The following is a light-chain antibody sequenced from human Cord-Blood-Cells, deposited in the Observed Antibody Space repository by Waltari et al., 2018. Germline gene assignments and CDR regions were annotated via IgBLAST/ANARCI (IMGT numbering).Light chain of an antibody. V-gene: IGKV3-20*01. CDR2: GAS. J-gene: IGKJ1*01. Sequence: EIVLTQSPGTLSLSPGERATLSCRASQIVSGSYLAWYQQKPGQAPRLLIDGASSRATGIPDRFSGSGSGTDFTLTISRLEPEDFAVYYCQQYGSSPTFGQGTKVEIK. CDR1: QIVSGSY. CDR3: QQYGSSPT.